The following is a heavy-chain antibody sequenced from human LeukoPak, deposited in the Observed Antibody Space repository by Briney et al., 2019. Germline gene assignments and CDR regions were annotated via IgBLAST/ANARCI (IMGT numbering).Heavy chain of an antibody. CDR2: IYYSGST. CDR3: ARASGFYGVGYYGMDV. V-gene: IGHV4-59*01. CDR1: GGSISSYY. J-gene: IGHJ6*02. D-gene: IGHD4-17*01. Sequence: SETLSLTSTVSGGSISSYYWSWIRQPPGKGLEWIGYIYYSGSTNYNPSLKSRVTISVDTSKNQFSLKLSSVTAADTAVYYCARASGFYGVGYYGMDVWGQGTTVTVSS.